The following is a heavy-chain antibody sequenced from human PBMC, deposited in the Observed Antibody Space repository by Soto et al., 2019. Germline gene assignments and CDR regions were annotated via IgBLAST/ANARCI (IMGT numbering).Heavy chain of an antibody. D-gene: IGHD2-15*01. CDR3: VRDRAPRRGRRSLD. J-gene: IGHJ4*02. V-gene: IGHV6-1*01. CDR2: TYYRSKWYN. CDR1: GDSVSSNSAA. Sequence: SQTLSLTCAISGDSVSSNSAAWNWIRQSPSRDLEWLGRTYYRSKWYNDYAVSVKSRITINPDTSKNQFSLQLNSVTPDDTAVYYCVRDRAPRRGRRSLDWGQGTQVTVYS.